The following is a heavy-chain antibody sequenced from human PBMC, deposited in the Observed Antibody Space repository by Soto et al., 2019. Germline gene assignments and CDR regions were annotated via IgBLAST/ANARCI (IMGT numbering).Heavy chain of an antibody. CDR2: IIPILGKA. V-gene: IGHV1-69*02. CDR3: ASGVGPSDAFDI. Sequence: ASVKVSCKASVGTFSSYTISWGRQPPAQGVEWMGRIIPILGKANYAQKFQGRVTITADKSTRTAYMELSSLRSEDTAVYYCASGVGPSDAFDIWGQGTMVTVSS. D-gene: IGHD3-10*01. J-gene: IGHJ3*02. CDR1: VGTFSSYT.